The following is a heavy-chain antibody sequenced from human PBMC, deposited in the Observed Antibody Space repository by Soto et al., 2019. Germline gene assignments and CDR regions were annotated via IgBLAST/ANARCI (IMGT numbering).Heavy chain of an antibody. CDR3: ARELAVADCFDP. Sequence: PSETLSLTCTVSGGSISSYYWSWIRQPPGKGLEWIGYIYYSGSTNYNPSLKSRVTISVDTSKNQFSLKLSSVTAADTAVYYCARELAVADCFDPWGQGTLVTVSS. D-gene: IGHD6-19*01. J-gene: IGHJ5*02. CDR2: IYYSGST. CDR1: GGSISSYY. V-gene: IGHV4-59*01.